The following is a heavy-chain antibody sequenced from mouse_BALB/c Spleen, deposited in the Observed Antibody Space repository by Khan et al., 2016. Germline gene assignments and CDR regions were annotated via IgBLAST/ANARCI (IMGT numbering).Heavy chain of an antibody. Sequence: QVQLQESGPGLVAPSQSLSITCTVTGFSLTGYGVNWVRQPPGKGLEWPGMMWCEGSTDYNSARKSRLSISKDNSKSQVFLKLNSLPTDDTSRYNFARVWRDNWGHGTSVTVSS. CDR1: GFSLTGYG. D-gene: IGHD1-1*02. V-gene: IGHV2-6-7*01. CDR3: ARVWRDN. J-gene: IGHJ4*01. CDR2: MWCEGST.